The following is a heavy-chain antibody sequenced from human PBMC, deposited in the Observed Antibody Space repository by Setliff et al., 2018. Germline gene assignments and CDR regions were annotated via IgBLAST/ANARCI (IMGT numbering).Heavy chain of an antibody. CDR3: AREHGYSYGQTYYYYGMDV. CDR2: IYYSWST. D-gene: IGHD5-18*01. Sequence: TLSLTCTVSGGSISSYYWSWIRQPPGKGLEWIGYIYYSWSTNYNPSLKSRVTISVDTSKNQFSLKLSSVTAADTAVYYCAREHGYSYGQTYYYYGMDVWGQGTTVTVSS. J-gene: IGHJ6*02. CDR1: GGSISSYY. V-gene: IGHV4-59*01.